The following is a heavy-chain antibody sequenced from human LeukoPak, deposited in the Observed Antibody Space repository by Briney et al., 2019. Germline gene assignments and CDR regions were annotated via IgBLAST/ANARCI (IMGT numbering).Heavy chain of an antibody. CDR2: ILPILGIA. Sequence: GASVKVSCKASGGTFSSYTISWVRQAPGQGLEWMGRILPILGIANYAQKFQGRVTITADKSTSTAYMELSSLRSEDTAVYYCARREGDGMDVWGQGTTVTVSS. CDR1: GGTFSSYT. V-gene: IGHV1-69*02. CDR3: ARREGDGMDV. D-gene: IGHD1-26*01. J-gene: IGHJ6*02.